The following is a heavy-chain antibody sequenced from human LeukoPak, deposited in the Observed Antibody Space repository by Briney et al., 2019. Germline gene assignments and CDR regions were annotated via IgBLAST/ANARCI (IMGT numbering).Heavy chain of an antibody. CDR1: GGSISSSYYY. CDR3: ARHSAVTTFIFDY. Sequence: SETLSLTCTVSGGSISSSYYYWGWLRQPPGKGLEWLGSIFYSGSTYYNPSLKSRVTISLDTSKNQFSLRLSSVTAADTAVYYCARHSAVTTFIFDYWGQGTLVTVSS. CDR2: IFYSGST. D-gene: IGHD4-17*01. V-gene: IGHV4-39*01. J-gene: IGHJ4*02.